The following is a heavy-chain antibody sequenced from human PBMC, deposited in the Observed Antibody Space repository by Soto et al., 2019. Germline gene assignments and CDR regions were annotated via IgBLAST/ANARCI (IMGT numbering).Heavy chain of an antibody. CDR2: ISSSGSTI. D-gene: IGHD2-21*02. Sequence: PGGSLRLSCAASGFTFSSYEMNWVRQAPGKGLEWVSYISSSGSTIYYADSVKGRFTISRDNAKNSLYLRMNSLRAEDTAVYYCASGYQCRSGDCYPPRFDYWGQGTLVTVSS. V-gene: IGHV3-48*03. CDR1: GFTFSSYE. CDR3: ASGYQCRSGDCYPPRFDY. J-gene: IGHJ4*02.